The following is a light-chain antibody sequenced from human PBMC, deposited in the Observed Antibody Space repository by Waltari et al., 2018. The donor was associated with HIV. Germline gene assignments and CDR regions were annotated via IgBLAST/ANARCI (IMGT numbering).Light chain of an antibody. V-gene: IGLV1-40*01. Sequence: QSVLTQPPSVSGAPGQRVTISCPGSSSHIGAGYEVHWYQQLPGTGPKLLIYDINNRPSGVPDRFSGSKSGTSASLAITGLQAEDEADYYCQSYDSSLSGVLFGGGTKLTVL. CDR2: DIN. CDR3: QSYDSSLSGVL. CDR1: SSHIGAGYE. J-gene: IGLJ2*01.